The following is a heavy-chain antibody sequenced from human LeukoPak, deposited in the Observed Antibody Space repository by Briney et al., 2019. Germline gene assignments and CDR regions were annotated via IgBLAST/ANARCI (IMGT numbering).Heavy chain of an antibody. CDR3: ARDGAVVTSGSYPWRYFQH. D-gene: IGHD3-10*01. CDR1: GYTFTTYA. Sequence: ASVKVSCKASGYTFTTYAINWVRQAPGQGLEWMGWMNPNSGNTGYAQKFQGRVTITRNTSISTAYMELSSLRSEDTAVYYCARDGAVVTSGSYPWRYFQHWGQGTLVTVSS. V-gene: IGHV1-8*03. CDR2: MNPNSGNT. J-gene: IGHJ1*01.